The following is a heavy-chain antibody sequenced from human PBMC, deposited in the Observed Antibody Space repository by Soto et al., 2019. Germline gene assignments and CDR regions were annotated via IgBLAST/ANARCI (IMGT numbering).Heavy chain of an antibody. D-gene: IGHD6-13*01. V-gene: IGHV1-8*01. CDR3: ARERSAAGTGWFDP. CDR2: MNPNSGNT. Sequence: QVQLVQSGAEVKKPGASVKVSCKASGYTFTSYDINWVRQATGQGLEWMGWMNPNSGNTGYAQKFQGRVSMTRNTSISTAYMELSSLRSEDTAVYFCARERSAAGTGWFDPWGQGTLVTVSS. J-gene: IGHJ5*02. CDR1: GYTFTSYD.